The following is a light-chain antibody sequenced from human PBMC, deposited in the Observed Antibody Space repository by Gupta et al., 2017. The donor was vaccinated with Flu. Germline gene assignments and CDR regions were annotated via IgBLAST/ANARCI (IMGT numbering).Light chain of an antibody. J-gene: IGLJ3*02. CDR1: SSNIGSNT. CDR3: AAWDDSLNGPV. V-gene: IGLV1-44*01. Sequence: QSVLTQPPSASGTPGPTVSLSGSGSSSNIGSNTVNWYQQLPGTAPKLLIYSNNQRPSGVPDRFSGSKSGTSASLAISGLQSEDEADYYCAAWDDSLNGPVFGGGTKLTVL. CDR2: SNN.